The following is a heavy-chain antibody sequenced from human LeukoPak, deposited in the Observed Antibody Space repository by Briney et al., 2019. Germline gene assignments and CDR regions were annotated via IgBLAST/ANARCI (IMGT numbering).Heavy chain of an antibody. J-gene: IGHJ5*02. CDR1: GGSIRNDY. Sequence: SETLSLTCAVSGGSIRNDYWSWIRQPPGEGLEWIAYINYSGSTNYNPSLESRVTISVDTSKNLFSLKFTSVTAADTAVYYCARHRPGERRFDPWGQGTLVTVSS. CDR3: ARHRPGERRFDP. CDR2: INYSGST. D-gene: IGHD3-16*01. V-gene: IGHV4-59*08.